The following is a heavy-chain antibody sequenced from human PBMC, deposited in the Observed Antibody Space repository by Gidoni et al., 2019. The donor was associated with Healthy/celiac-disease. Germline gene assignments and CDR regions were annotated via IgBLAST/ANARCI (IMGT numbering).Heavy chain of an antibody. D-gene: IGHD3-3*01. Sequence: EVQLLESGGGLVQPGGSLRLSCAASGFTFSSYAMSWVRQAPGKGLEWVSAISGSGGSTYYADSVKGRFTISRDNSKNTLYLQMNSLRAEDTAVYYCAKRGSLEWLLYSYYFDYWGQGTLVTVSS. CDR2: ISGSGGST. J-gene: IGHJ4*02. CDR1: GFTFSSYA. V-gene: IGHV3-23*01. CDR3: AKRGSLEWLLYSYYFDY.